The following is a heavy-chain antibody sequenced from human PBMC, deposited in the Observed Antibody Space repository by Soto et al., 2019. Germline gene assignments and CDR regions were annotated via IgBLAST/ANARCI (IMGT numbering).Heavy chain of an antibody. CDR1: GFTFTSSA. D-gene: IGHD3-22*01. CDR3: AADNSYYDSSSYYYFDS. CDR2: IVVGSGST. Sequence: ASVKVSCKASGFTFTSSAVQWVRQARGQRLEWIGWIVVGSGSTNYAQQFQERVTITRDMSTSTAYMELSSLRSEDTAVYYCAADNSYYDSSSYYYFDSWGQGTLVTVSS. V-gene: IGHV1-58*01. J-gene: IGHJ4*02.